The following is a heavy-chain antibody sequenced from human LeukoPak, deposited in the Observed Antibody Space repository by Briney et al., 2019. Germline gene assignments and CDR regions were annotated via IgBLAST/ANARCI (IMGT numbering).Heavy chain of an antibody. CDR2: IYSGGST. V-gene: IGHV4-61*02. Sequence: SETLSLTCTVSGGSINNPNYYWSWIRQPAGKGLEWIGRIYSGGSTNYNPSLKSRVTISVDTSKNQFSLKLSSVTAADTAVYYCAREGSIYFSDSSGYLGYWGQGTLVTVSS. CDR1: GGSINNPNYY. CDR3: AREGSIYFSDSSGYLGY. J-gene: IGHJ4*02. D-gene: IGHD3-22*01.